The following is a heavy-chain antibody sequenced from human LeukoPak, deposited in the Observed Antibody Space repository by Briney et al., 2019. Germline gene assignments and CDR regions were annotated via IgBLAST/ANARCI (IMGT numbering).Heavy chain of an antibody. V-gene: IGHV3-20*04. CDR1: GFPFDDYG. D-gene: IGHD2-15*01. Sequence: PGGSLRLSCAASGFPFDDYGMSWVRQAPGKGLEWVSGINWNGGSTGYADSVKGRFTISRDNAKNSLYLQMNSLRAEDMALYYCAREDWVPDCSGGSCYYMDVSGKGTTVTVSS. CDR2: INWNGGST. J-gene: IGHJ6*03. CDR3: AREDWVPDCSGGSCYYMDV.